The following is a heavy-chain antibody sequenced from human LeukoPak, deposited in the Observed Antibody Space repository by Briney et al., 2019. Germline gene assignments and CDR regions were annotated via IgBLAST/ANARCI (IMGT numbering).Heavy chain of an antibody. J-gene: IGHJ3*01. D-gene: IGHD3-22*01. V-gene: IGHV5-51*01. CDR3: ARPNITYYYDSSGYDGFDV. Sequence: GESLKISCKCSGYNFTHYWIAWVRQMPGKGLEWMGIIYPNDSDTRYGPSFQGHVSISADKSINTAYLKWSSLKASDTAMYFCARPNITYYYDSSGYDGFDVWGQGTMVTVSS. CDR2: IYPNDSDT. CDR1: GYNFTHYW.